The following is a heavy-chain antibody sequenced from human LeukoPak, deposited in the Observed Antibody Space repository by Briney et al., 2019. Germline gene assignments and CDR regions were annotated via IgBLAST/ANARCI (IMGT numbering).Heavy chain of an antibody. Sequence: GGSLRLSCAASGFTFSTYWMHWVRQAPGTGLVWVSLINSDGSSTNYADSVKGRFTISRDNAKNSLYLQMNSLRAEDTAVYYCARATYYYDSSGYYVFYFDNWGQGTLVTVSS. CDR1: GFTFSTYW. V-gene: IGHV3-74*01. J-gene: IGHJ4*02. CDR2: INSDGSST. D-gene: IGHD3-22*01. CDR3: ARATYYYDSSGYYVFYFDN.